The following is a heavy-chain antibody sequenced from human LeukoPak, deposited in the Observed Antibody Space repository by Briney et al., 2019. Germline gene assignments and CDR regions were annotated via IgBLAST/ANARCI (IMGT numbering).Heavy chain of an antibody. Sequence: SETLSLTCTVSGDSITSRDYYWSWIRQHPGKGLGWIGYIRYSGSPYYNPSLKSPVTISVDTSKNQFPLKLSSVTAADTAVYYCARGNPSAAPIDYWGQGTLVTVSS. CDR2: IRYSGSP. J-gene: IGHJ4*02. CDR1: GDSITSRDYY. D-gene: IGHD6-6*01. V-gene: IGHV4-31*01. CDR3: ARGNPSAAPIDY.